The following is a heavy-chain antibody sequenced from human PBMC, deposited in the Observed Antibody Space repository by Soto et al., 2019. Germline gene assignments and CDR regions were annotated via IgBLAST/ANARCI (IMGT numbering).Heavy chain of an antibody. CDR2: INPNSGGT. D-gene: IGHD1-7*01. J-gene: IGHJ5*02. Sequence: QVQLVQSGAEVKKPGASVKVSCKASGYTFTGYYMHWVRQAPGQGLEWMGWINPNSGGTNYAQKFQGRVTMTRDTSISTAYMELSRLRSDDTAVYYCARARVTGTTLFEDWFGPWGQGTLVTVSS. V-gene: IGHV1-2*02. CDR1: GYTFTGYY. CDR3: ARARVTGTTLFEDWFGP.